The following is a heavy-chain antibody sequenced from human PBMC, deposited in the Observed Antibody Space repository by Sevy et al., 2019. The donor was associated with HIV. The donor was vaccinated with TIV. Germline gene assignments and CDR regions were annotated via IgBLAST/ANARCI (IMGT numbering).Heavy chain of an antibody. CDR1: GFTVNDKY. J-gene: IGHJ4*01. CDR3: VSLFLSYRSGWSYFDY. V-gene: IGHV3-66*02. D-gene: IGHD6-19*01. Sequence: GGSLRLSCAISGFTVNDKYIIWVRQAPGKGLEWVSVIFSSGSTYYAASAKGRFTISRDNSKNTVDLQMNSVRAEDTAVYYCVSLFLSYRSGWSYFDYWGQEPWSPSPQ. CDR2: IFSSGST.